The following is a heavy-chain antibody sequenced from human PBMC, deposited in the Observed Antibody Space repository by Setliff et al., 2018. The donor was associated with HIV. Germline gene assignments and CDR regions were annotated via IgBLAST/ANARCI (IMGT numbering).Heavy chain of an antibody. Sequence: PGESLKISCKGSGYSFTNYWIGWVRQMPGKGLEWMGIIYPGDSDTRYSPSFQGQVTISADKSISTAYLQWSSLKASDTALYYCAKEGGSERMPFFYYYMDVWGKGTTVTVSS. CDR1: GYSFTNYW. J-gene: IGHJ6*03. V-gene: IGHV5-51*01. CDR2: IYPGDSDT. CDR3: AKEGGSERMPFFYYYMDV. D-gene: IGHD3-10*01.